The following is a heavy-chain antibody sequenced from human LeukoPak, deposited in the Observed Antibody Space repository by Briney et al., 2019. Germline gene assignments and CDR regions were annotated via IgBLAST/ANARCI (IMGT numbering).Heavy chain of an antibody. J-gene: IGHJ4*02. V-gene: IGHV4-39*07. CDR2: IYYSGST. Sequence: PSETLSLTCTVSGGSISSSSYYWGWIRQPPGKGLEWIGSIYYSGSTYYNPSLKSRVTISVDTSKNQFSLKLSSVTAADTAVYYCARREAAAGFDYWGQGTLVTVSS. CDR1: GGSISSSSYY. CDR3: ARREAAAGFDY. D-gene: IGHD6-13*01.